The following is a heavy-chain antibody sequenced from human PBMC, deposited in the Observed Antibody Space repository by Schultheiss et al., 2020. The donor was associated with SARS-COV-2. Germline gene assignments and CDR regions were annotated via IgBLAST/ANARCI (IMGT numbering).Heavy chain of an antibody. Sequence: GGSLRLSCAASGFTFSSYSMNWVRQAPGKGLEWVSSISSSSSYIYYADSVKGRFTISRDNSKNTLYLQMNSLRAEDTAVYYCAKVEGLTFGMDVWGQGTTVTVSS. D-gene: IGHD3-9*01. CDR3: AKVEGLTFGMDV. J-gene: IGHJ6*02. CDR1: GFTFSSYS. V-gene: IGHV3-21*01. CDR2: ISSSSSYI.